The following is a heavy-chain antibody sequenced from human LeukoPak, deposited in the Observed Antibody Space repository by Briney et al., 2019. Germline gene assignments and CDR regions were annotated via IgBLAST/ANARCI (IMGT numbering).Heavy chain of an antibody. CDR2: IYTGGST. CDR3: ARQEGGIVGPY. J-gene: IGHJ4*02. Sequence: PAETLSLTCTVSGGSINCYFGTWLRQPAGKGREGSGRIYTGGSTNYNPSLKSRLPMSVDTSKNQFSLKLTSVTAADTAVSYCARQEGGIVGPYWGQGTLVTVSS. CDR1: GGSINCYF. D-gene: IGHD1-26*01. V-gene: IGHV4-4*07.